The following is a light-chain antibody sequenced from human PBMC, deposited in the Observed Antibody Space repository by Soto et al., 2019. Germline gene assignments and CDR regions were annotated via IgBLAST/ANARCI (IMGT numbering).Light chain of an antibody. CDR3: QQYKSYST. J-gene: IGKJ1*01. V-gene: IGKV1-5*01. Sequence: DIQLTQSPSTLSASVGDRVTLTVRASQSLNSRLAWYQQRPGKAPKLLIYDASTLESGVPSRFSGSGSGTEFTLTINNLQPDDLATYICQQYKSYSTFGRGTKVDIK. CDR1: QSLNSR. CDR2: DAS.